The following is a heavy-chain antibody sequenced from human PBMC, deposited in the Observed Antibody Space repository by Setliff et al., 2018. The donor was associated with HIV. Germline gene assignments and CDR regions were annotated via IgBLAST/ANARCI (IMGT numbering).Heavy chain of an antibody. D-gene: IGHD3-10*01. CDR3: ARDQITMVRGTLGAFDI. CDR2: ISAYNGNT. J-gene: IGHJ3*02. CDR1: GYTFTSYG. V-gene: IGHV1-18*01. Sequence: ASVKVSCKAPGYTFTSYGISWVRQAPGQGLEWMGWISAYNGNTNYAQKLQGRVTMTTDTSTSTAYMELRSLRSDDTAVYYCARDQITMVRGTLGAFDIWGQGTMVTVSS.